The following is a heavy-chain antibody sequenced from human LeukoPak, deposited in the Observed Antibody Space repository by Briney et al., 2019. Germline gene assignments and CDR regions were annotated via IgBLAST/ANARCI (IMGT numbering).Heavy chain of an antibody. V-gene: IGHV3-48*01. D-gene: IGHD3-10*01. CDR3: AKGGEWRITMVRGIIDY. Sequence: PGGSLRLSCAASGFTFSSYSMNWVRQAPGKGLEWVSFISGSSSTTYYADSVKGRFTISRDNSKNTLYLQMNSLRVEDTAVYYCAKGGEWRITMVRGIIDYWGQGTLVTVSS. J-gene: IGHJ4*02. CDR2: ISGSSSTT. CDR1: GFTFSSYS.